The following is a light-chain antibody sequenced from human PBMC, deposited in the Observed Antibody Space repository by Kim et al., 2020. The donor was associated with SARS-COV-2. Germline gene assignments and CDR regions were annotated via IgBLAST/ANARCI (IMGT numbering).Light chain of an antibody. V-gene: IGKV1-16*02. CDR3: QQYKVYPWT. J-gene: IGKJ1*01. Sequence: ASVGDRITITCRASEGVMNYLAWFQQKPGKAPKSLIYAASTLQSGVSSNFSGSGSGTDFTLTINSLQPEDFSTYYCQQYKVYPWTFGQGTKVQIK. CDR2: AAS. CDR1: EGVMNY.